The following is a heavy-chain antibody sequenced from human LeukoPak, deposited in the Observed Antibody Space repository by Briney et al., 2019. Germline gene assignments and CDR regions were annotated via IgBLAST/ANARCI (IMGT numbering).Heavy chain of an antibody. Sequence: SETLSLTCTVSGGSISSYYWSWIRQPAGKGLEWIGRIYTSGSTNYNASLKSRVSMLVDTSKNQFSLKLSSVTAADTAVFYCARENSGSYREFDYWGQGTLVTVSS. CDR1: GGSISSYY. D-gene: IGHD1-26*01. CDR3: ARENSGSYREFDY. J-gene: IGHJ4*02. V-gene: IGHV4-4*07. CDR2: IYTSGST.